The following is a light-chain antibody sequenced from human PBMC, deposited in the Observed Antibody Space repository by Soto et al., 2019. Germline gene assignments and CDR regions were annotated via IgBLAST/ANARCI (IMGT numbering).Light chain of an antibody. CDR3: QQSYTTPLT. CDR1: QGISSY. J-gene: IGKJ4*01. Sequence: DIQLTQSPSFLSASVGDRVTITCRASQGISSYLAWYQQKPGTAPKLLIYDASSLQSGVPSRFRGSGSGTDFTLTITSLQPEDFATYYCQQSYTTPLTFGGGTKVDIK. V-gene: IGKV1-39*01. CDR2: DAS.